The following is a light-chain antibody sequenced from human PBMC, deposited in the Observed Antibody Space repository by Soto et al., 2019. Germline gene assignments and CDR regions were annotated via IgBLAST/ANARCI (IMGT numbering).Light chain of an antibody. CDR1: QSVSSY. CDR2: GAS. J-gene: IGKJ1*01. CDR3: QQYGSSPFT. V-gene: IGKV3-20*01. Sequence: EIVLTQSPTTLSLSPGERATLSCRASQSVSSYLAWYHQKPGQAPRLLIYGASSRATGIPDRFSGGGSGTDFSLTISRLEPEDFAVYYCQQYGSSPFTFGQGTKVDIK.